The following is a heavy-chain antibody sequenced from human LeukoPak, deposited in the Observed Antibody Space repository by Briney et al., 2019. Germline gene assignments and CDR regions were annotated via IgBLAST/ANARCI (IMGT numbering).Heavy chain of an antibody. J-gene: IGHJ6*02. CDR2: IWYDGSNK. D-gene: IGHD6-6*01. Sequence: GGSLRLSCAASGFTFSSYGMHWVRQAPGKGLEWVAVIWYDGSNKYYADSVKGRFTISRDNSKNTLYLQMNSLRAEDTTVYYCAREYSSSSSTDYYYGMDVWGQGTTVTVSS. CDR3: AREYSSSSSTDYYYGMDV. V-gene: IGHV3-33*01. CDR1: GFTFSSYG.